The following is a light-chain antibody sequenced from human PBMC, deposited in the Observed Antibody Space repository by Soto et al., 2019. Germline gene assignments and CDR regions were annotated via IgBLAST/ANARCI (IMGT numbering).Light chain of an antibody. Sequence: EIVLTQSRARLYLSPGDRATLSCRASQSVSSYLAWYQQKPGQAPRLLIYDASNRATGIPARFSGSGSGTDFTRSTISLEPEDCAVDYGQQRSNWPVTFGQGTRLEIK. V-gene: IGKV3-11*01. J-gene: IGKJ5*01. CDR1: QSVSSY. CDR3: QQRSNWPVT. CDR2: DAS.